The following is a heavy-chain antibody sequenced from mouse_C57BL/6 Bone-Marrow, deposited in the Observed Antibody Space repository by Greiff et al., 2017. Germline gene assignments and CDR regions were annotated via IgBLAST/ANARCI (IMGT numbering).Heavy chain of an antibody. CDR3: ARKGAYYSNYDYAMDY. CDR1: GYTFTSYW. Sequence: QVQLKQPGAELVKPGASVKLSCKASGYTFTSYWMHWVKQRPGQGLEWIGMIHPNSGSTNYNEKFKSKATLTVDKSSSTAYMQLSSLTSEDSAVYYWARKGAYYSNYDYAMDYWGQGTSVTVSS. D-gene: IGHD2-5*01. J-gene: IGHJ4*01. CDR2: IHPNSGST. V-gene: IGHV1-64*01.